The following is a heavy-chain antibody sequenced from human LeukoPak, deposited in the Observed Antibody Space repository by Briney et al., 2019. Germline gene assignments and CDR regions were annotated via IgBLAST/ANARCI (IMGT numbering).Heavy chain of an antibody. J-gene: IGHJ4*02. CDR1: GYSFTGYY. V-gene: IGHV1-2*02. Sequence: ASVKVSCKASGYSFTGYYMHWVRQAPGQGLEWMGWINPHSGGTNYAQKFQGRVTMTRDTSISTAYMELSRLRSDDTAVYYCARDYDILTGYYEFDYWCQGTLVTVSS. CDR3: ARDYDILTGYYEFDY. CDR2: INPHSGGT. D-gene: IGHD3-9*01.